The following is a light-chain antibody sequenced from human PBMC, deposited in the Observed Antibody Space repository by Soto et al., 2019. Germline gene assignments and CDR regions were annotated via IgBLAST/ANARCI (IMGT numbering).Light chain of an antibody. Sequence: QSALTQPASVSGSPGQSITFSCTGTSSDIGGYNYVSWYQQHPGKAPKLIIYEVSNRPSGVSNRFSGSKSGNTASLTISGLQAEDEADYYCGSYSSSTRSVFGTGTKLTVL. V-gene: IGLV2-14*01. CDR1: SSDIGGYNY. CDR2: EVS. CDR3: GSYSSSTRSV. J-gene: IGLJ1*01.